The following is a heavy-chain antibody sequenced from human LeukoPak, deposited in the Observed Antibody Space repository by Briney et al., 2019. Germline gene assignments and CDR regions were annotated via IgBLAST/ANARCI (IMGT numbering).Heavy chain of an antibody. CDR3: ARFRGGSTLYSSSWYYFGY. D-gene: IGHD6-13*01. CDR2: INHSGST. J-gene: IGHJ4*02. Sequence: SETLSLTCAVYGGSFSGYYWSWIRQPPGKGLEWIGEINHSGSTNYNPSLKSRVTISVDTSKNQFSLKLSSVTAADTAVYYCARFRGGSTLYSSSWYYFGYWGQGTLVTVSS. V-gene: IGHV4-34*01. CDR1: GGSFSGYY.